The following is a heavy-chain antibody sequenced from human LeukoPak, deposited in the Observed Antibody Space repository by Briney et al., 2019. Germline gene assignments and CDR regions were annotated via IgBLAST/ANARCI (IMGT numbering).Heavy chain of an antibody. CDR2: ITSGFTP. D-gene: IGHD1-26*01. V-gene: IGHV3-23*01. Sequence: GGSLRLSCAASGLPFSKYAMGWLRQAPGKGLEWVSGITSGFTPHYADSVKGRFTISRDNSKNTFHLQMNSLRAEDTAVYYCAKYYCDSRVGDVFLEYWGQGTLVTVSS. J-gene: IGHJ4*02. CDR1: GLPFSKYA. CDR3: AKYYCDSRVGDVFLEY.